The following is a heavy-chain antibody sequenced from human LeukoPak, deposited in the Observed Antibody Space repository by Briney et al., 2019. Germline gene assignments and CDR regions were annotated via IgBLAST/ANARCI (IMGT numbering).Heavy chain of an antibody. J-gene: IGHJ4*02. V-gene: IGHV3-23*01. CDR1: GFTFSIYA. D-gene: IGHD2-2*01. Sequence: GGSLRLSCAASGFTFSIYAMAWVRQAPGKGLEWVSIFHDRGGYTYYADPVRGRFTISRDNSRNTLYLQMDSLRVEDTAKYYCTKLGGQCSTTTCWYFDSWGQGTLVTVSS. CDR3: TKLGGQCSTTTCWYFDS. CDR2: FHDRGGYT.